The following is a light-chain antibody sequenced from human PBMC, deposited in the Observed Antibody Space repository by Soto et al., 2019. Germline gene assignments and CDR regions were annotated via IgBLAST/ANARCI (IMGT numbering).Light chain of an antibody. Sequence: QSVLTQPPSASGSPGQSVTISCTGTSSDVGRYNFVSWYQQHPGKAPKLMIFDVTKRPSGVADRFSGSKSGNTASLTVSGLEAEDEDDSYCSSRSSDYSSPYVFGTGTKVTVL. CDR1: SSDVGRYNF. CDR2: DVT. V-gene: IGLV2-8*01. J-gene: IGLJ1*01. CDR3: SSRSSDYSSPYV.